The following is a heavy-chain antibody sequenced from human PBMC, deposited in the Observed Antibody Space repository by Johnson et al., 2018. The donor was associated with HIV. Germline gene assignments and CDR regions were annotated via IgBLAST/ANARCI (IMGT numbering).Heavy chain of an antibody. V-gene: IGHV3-33*01. CDR2: ICCDGNNK. CDR1: GCTLRSYG. D-gene: IGHD6-19*01. CDR3: ARAGAVGFDAFDI. J-gene: IGHJ3*02. Sequence: VQLVESGGGVVQPGRSLRLSCAASGCTLRSYGMHRVRQAPGKGLEWVAVICCDGNNKNYADSVKGRFTISRDNSKNTLYLQMNSLRAEDTAVYYCARAGAVGFDAFDIWGQGTMVTVSS.